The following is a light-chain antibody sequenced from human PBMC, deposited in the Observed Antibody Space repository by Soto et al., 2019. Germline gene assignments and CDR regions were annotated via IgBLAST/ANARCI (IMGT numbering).Light chain of an antibody. CDR3: QQRSNWLWT. CDR2: GAS. CDR1: QSVSSY. V-gene: IGKV3-11*01. Sequence: EIVLTQSPGTLSLSPGERATLSCRASQSVSSYLAWYQQKPGQAPRLLIYGASGRATGIPDRFSGSGSGTDFTLTISSLEPEDFAVYYCQQRSNWLWTFGQGTKVDIK. J-gene: IGKJ1*01.